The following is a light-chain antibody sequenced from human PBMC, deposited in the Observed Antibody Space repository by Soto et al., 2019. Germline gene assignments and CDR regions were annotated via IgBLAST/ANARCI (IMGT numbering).Light chain of an antibody. Sequence: DIQMTQSPSSGSASVGDRVTISCRASQDISNWIAWYQQKPGEASKFLIYAASNWQSRVPSKFSVSGSGTDFTLTVGSLEPEDCAVYYCQHARRFPITVGEGTRLEIK. CDR1: QDISNW. CDR2: AAS. V-gene: IGKV1-12*01. CDR3: QHARRFPIT. J-gene: IGKJ5*01.